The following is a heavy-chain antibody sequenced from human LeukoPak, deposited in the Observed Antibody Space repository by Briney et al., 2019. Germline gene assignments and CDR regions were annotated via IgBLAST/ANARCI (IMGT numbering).Heavy chain of an antibody. CDR2: IIPIFGTA. CDR1: GRTFSSYA. V-gene: IGHV1-69*06. D-gene: IGHD4-17*01. CDR3: AIRPTTVTTFYFDY. J-gene: IGHJ4*02. Sequence: SVKVSCKASGRTFSSYAISWVRQAPGQGLEWMGGIIPIFGTANYAQKFQGRVTITADKSTSTAYMELSSLRSEDTAVYYCAIRPTTVTTFYFDYWGQGTLVTVSS.